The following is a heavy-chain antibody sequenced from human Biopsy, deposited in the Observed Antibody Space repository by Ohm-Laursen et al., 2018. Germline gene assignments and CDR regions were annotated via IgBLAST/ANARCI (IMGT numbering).Heavy chain of an antibody. CDR2: ISASSTYI. V-gene: IGHV3-21*01. Sequence: SLRLSCAASGVALSGYAMNWVRQAPGKGLEWVPSISASSTYIHYADSVKGQFTISRDNAKNSLYLQMNSLRAGDTAVYYCARAYPPPGRRLVVVAGDFDCWGQGTRVTVSS. CDR3: ARAYPPPGRRLVVVAGDFDC. D-gene: IGHD2-15*01. CDR1: GVALSGYA. J-gene: IGHJ4*02.